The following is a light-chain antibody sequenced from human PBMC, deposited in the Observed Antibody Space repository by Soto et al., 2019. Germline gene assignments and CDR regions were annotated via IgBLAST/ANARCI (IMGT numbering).Light chain of an antibody. J-gene: IGKJ2*01. CDR2: GAS. CDR1: HSVSSD. V-gene: IGKV3-15*01. CDR3: QQYGNWPYM. Sequence: EIVMMQSPATLSVSPGERATLYCRASHSVSSDLAWYQHKPGQAPRLLIYGASTRATGIPARFSGSGSGTEFTLTISRLQSEDSAVYYCQQYGNWPYMFGQGTKLEIK.